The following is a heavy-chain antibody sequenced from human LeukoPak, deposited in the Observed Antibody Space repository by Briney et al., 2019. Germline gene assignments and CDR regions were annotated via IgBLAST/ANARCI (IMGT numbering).Heavy chain of an antibody. J-gene: IGHJ6*02. Sequence: ASVKVSCKASGGTFSSYAISWVRQAPGQGLEWMGWISAYNGNTNYAQKLQGRVTMTTDTSTSTAYMELRSLRSDDTAVYYCARHCSGGSCSVGYYGMDVWGQGTTVTVSS. V-gene: IGHV1-18*01. CDR1: GGTFSSYA. CDR3: ARHCSGGSCSVGYYGMDV. CDR2: ISAYNGNT. D-gene: IGHD2-15*01.